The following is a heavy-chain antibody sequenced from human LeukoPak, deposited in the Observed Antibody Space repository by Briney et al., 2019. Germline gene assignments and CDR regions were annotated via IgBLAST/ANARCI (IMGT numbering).Heavy chain of an antibody. V-gene: IGHV3-30*02. D-gene: IGHD3-22*01. J-gene: IGHJ4*02. CDR2: IRYDGSNK. Sequence: PGGSLRLSCAASGFTFSSYGMHWVRQAPGKGLEWVAFIRYDGSNKYYADSVKGRFTISRDNSKNTLYLQMNSLRAEDTAVYYCAKDRPHYHYDSSGYLDYWGQGTLVTVSS. CDR1: GFTFSSYG. CDR3: AKDRPHYHYDSSGYLDY.